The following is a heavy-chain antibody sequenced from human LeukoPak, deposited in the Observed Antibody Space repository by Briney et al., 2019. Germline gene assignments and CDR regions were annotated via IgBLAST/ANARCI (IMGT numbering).Heavy chain of an antibody. CDR2: IYYSGST. Sequence: SETLSLTCTVSGGSVSSGSYYWSWIRQPPGKGLEWIGYIYYSGSTNYNPSLKSRVTISVDTSKNQFSLKLSSVTAADTAVYYCARGNYCSGGSCYWFDPWGQGTLVTVPS. V-gene: IGHV4-61*01. J-gene: IGHJ5*02. CDR1: GGSVSSGSYY. D-gene: IGHD2-15*01. CDR3: ARGNYCSGGSCYWFDP.